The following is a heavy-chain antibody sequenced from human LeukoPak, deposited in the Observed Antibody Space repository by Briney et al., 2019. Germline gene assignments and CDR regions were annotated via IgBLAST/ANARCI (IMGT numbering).Heavy chain of an antibody. CDR2: IKQDGSEK. CDR3: ARDELTYYDFWSGYNWFDP. J-gene: IGHJ5*02. CDR1: GFTFSSYW. V-gene: IGHV3-7*01. Sequence: PGGSLRLSCAASGFTFSSYWMSWVRQAPGKGLEWVANIKQDGSEKYYVDSVKGRFTISRDNAKNSLYLQMNSLRAEDTAVYYCARDELTYYDFWSGYNWFDPWGQGTLVTVSS. D-gene: IGHD3-3*01.